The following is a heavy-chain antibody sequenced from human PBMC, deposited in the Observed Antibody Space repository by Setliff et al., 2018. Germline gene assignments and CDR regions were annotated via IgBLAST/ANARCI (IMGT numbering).Heavy chain of an antibody. V-gene: IGHV3-53*01. CDR2: TYSNGAT. Sequence: GGSLRLSCAASGFVVSNNEMSWVRQAPGKGLEWVSVTYSNGATNYADSVKGRFIISRDNSKNTLYLQMNSLRGEDTALYYCRLWFEETLRDYWGKGTLVTVSS. D-gene: IGHD3-10*01. CDR3: RLWFEETLRDY. CDR1: GFVVSNNE. J-gene: IGHJ4*02.